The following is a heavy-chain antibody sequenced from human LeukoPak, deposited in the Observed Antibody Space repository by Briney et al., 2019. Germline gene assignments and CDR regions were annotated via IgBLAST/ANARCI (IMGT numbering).Heavy chain of an antibody. Sequence: SETLSLTCAVYGGSFSGYYWSWIRQPPGQGLEWIGYIYYSGSTNYNPSLKSRVTISVDTSKNQFSLKLSSVTAADTAVYYCARELGPYGSGSYYQHYNWFDPWGQGTLVTVSS. V-gene: IGHV4-59*01. D-gene: IGHD3-10*01. J-gene: IGHJ5*02. CDR3: ARELGPYGSGSYYQHYNWFDP. CDR2: IYYSGST. CDR1: GGSFSGYY.